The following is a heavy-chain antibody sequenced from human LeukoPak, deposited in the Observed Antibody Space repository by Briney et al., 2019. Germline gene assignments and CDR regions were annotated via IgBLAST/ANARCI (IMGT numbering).Heavy chain of an antibody. D-gene: IGHD6-13*01. CDR3: ARIGQQLDFDY. CDR2: ISSSSSSI. CDR1: GFTFSTYR. Sequence: PGGSLRLSCAASGFTFSTYRMNWVRQAPGKGLEWVSSISSSSSSIYYADSVKGRFTISRDNAKNPLYLQMNTLRAEDTALYYCARIGQQLDFDYWGQGTLVTVSS. J-gene: IGHJ4*02. V-gene: IGHV3-21*01.